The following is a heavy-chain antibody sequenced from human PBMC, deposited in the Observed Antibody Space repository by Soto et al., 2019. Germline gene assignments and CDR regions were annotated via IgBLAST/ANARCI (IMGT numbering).Heavy chain of an antibody. CDR3: ANVLRLDY. CDR1: GFTFSSYG. D-gene: IGHD2-8*01. V-gene: IGHV3-30*18. CDR2: ISYDGSNK. J-gene: IGHJ4*02. Sequence: QVQLVESGGGVVQPGRSLRLSCAASGFTFSSYGMHWVRQAPGKGLEWVAVISYDGSNKYYADSVKGRFTISRDNSKNTLYLQMNRLSAEDTAVYYCANVLRLDYWGQGTLVTVSS.